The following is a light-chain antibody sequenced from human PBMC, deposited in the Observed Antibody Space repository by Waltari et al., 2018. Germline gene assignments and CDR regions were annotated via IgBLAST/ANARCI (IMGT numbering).Light chain of an antibody. V-gene: IGLV4-69*01. CDR3: QTGGHGTWV. J-gene: IGLJ3*02. CDR1: SGHSSNI. Sequence: QLVVTQSPSASAPLGASVTPPCTLSSGHSSNIVARLQQRPEKGPRYLMKFNSDGSHIKGDDIPDRCSGSSSGAERYLTISSLQPDDEADYYCQTGGHGTWVFGGGTTLTVL. CDR2: FNSDGSH.